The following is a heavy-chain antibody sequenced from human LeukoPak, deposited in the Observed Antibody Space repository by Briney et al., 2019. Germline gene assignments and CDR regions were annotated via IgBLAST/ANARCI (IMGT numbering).Heavy chain of an antibody. CDR2: IYYSGST. J-gene: IGHJ3*02. Sequence: SETLSLTCTVSGGSISSYYWSWIRQLPGKGLEWIGYIYYSGSTNYNPSLKSRVTISVDTSKNQFSLKLSSVTAADTAVYYCARDPAQLGAFDIWGQGTMVTVSS. D-gene: IGHD5-24*01. CDR1: GGSISSYY. V-gene: IGHV4-59*01. CDR3: ARDPAQLGAFDI.